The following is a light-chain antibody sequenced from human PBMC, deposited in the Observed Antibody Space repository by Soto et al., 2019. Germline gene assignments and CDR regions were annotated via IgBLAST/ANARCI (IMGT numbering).Light chain of an antibody. CDR1: TNDVGGYNY. CDR3: NSYTSSTSRPYV. J-gene: IGLJ1*01. V-gene: IGLV2-14*01. CDR2: EVS. Sequence: QSVLTQPGSVSGSPGQSITISCTGTTNDVGGYNYVSWYQQHPGKAPKLLIFEVSSRPSGVSNRFSGSKSGNTASLTISALQAEDEADYFCNSYTSSTSRPYVFGTGTKVTVL.